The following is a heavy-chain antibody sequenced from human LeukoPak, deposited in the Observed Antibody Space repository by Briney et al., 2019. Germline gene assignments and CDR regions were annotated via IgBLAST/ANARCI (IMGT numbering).Heavy chain of an antibody. CDR2: IKQDGSEK. CDR1: GFTFSIYG. J-gene: IGHJ4*02. V-gene: IGHV3-7*01. CDR3: ARAGSGGSCYGY. D-gene: IGHD2-15*01. Sequence: GGSLRLSCATSGFTFSIYGMSWVRQAPGKGLEWVANIKQDGSEKYYVDSVKGRFTISRDNAKNSLYLQMNSLRAEDTAVYYCARAGSGGSCYGYWGQGTLVTVSS.